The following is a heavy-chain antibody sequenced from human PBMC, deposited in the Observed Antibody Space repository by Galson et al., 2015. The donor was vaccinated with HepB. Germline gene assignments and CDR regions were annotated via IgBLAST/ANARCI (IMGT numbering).Heavy chain of an antibody. CDR3: AKPSYDYGDY. Sequence: SLRLSCAASGFTFSSYWMSWVRQAPGKGLEWVAVISYDGSNKYYADSVKGRFTISRDNSKNTLYLQMNSLRAEDTAVYYCAKPSYDYGDYWGQGTLVTVSS. CDR1: GFTFSSYW. CDR2: ISYDGSNK. J-gene: IGHJ4*02. D-gene: IGHD2-2*01. V-gene: IGHV3-30*18.